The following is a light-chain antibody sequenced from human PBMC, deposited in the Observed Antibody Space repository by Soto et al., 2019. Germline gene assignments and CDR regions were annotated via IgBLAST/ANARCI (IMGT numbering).Light chain of an antibody. CDR1: SSDVGGYEF. CDR2: DVS. V-gene: IGLV2-14*01. J-gene: IGLJ1*01. CDR3: SSYTSSGTYV. Sequence: QSVLTQPASLSGSPGHSITISCTGTSSDVGGYEFVSWYQQHPDNAPKLIIYDVSDRPSGESSRFSGSKSANTASLTISGLQAEDEADYYCSSYTSSGTYVFGTGTKVTVL.